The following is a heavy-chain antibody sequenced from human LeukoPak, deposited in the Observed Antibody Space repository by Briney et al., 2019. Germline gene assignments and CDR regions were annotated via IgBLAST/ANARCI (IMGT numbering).Heavy chain of an antibody. V-gene: IGHV5-10-1*01. CDR3: ASLRGAYCGGDCYPSGEAFDI. CDR2: IDPRDSYT. J-gene: IGHJ3*02. CDR1: GYSFTSYW. Sequence: GESLKISCKGSGYSFTSYWISWVRQMPGKGLEWMGRIDPRDSYTNYSPSFQGHVTISADKSISTAYLQWSSLKASDTAMYYCASLRGAYCGGDCYPSGEAFDIWGQGTMVAVSS. D-gene: IGHD2-21*02.